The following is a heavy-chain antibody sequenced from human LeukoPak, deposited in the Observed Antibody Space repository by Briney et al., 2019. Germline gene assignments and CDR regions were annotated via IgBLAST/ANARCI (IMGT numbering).Heavy chain of an antibody. V-gene: IGHV1-18*01. CDR3: ARSTHRDSDAFDI. CDR2: INPNSGGT. CDR1: GGTFSSYA. D-gene: IGHD2-2*01. J-gene: IGHJ3*02. Sequence: ASVKVSCKASGGTFSSYAISWVRQAPGQGLEWMGWINPNSGGTNYAQKVQGRVTMTTDTSTSTAYMELRSLRSDDTAVYYCARSTHRDSDAFDIWGQGTMVTVSS.